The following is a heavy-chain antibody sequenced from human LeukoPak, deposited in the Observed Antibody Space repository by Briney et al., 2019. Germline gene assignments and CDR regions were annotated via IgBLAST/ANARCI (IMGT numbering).Heavy chain of an antibody. J-gene: IGHJ4*02. V-gene: IGHV4-34*01. CDR3: ARESSGWYDY. CDR1: GGSFSGYY. CDR2: INHSGST. Sequence: PSETLSLTCAVYGGSFSGYYWSWIRQPPGKGLEWIGEINHSGSTNYNPSLKSRVTMSVDTSKNQFSLKLSSVTAADTAVYYCARESSGWYDYWGQGTLVTVSS. D-gene: IGHD6-19*01.